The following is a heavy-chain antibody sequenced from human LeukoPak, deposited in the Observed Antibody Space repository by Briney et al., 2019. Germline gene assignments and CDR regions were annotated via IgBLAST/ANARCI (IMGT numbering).Heavy chain of an antibody. Sequence: GGSLRLSCAASGFTFSDHFMDWVRQAPGKGLEWVGRTRNKANSYTTEYAASVKGRFTISRDDSKNSLYLQMSSLKAEDTAVYFCAREMYTGSYFLGAFDIWGQGTVVTVPS. CDR3: AREMYTGSYFLGAFDI. V-gene: IGHV3-72*01. CDR1: GFTFSDHF. D-gene: IGHD1-26*01. CDR2: TRNKANSYTT. J-gene: IGHJ3*02.